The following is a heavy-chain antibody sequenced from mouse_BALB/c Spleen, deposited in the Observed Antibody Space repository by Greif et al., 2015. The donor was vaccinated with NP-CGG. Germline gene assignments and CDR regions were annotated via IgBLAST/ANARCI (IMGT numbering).Heavy chain of an antibody. D-gene: IGHD2-1*01. Sequence: QVQLKESGAELVRPGVSVKISCKGSGYTFTDYAMHWVKQSHAKSLEWIGVISTYYGDASYNQKFKGKATMTVDKSSSTAYMELARLTSEDSAIYYCARGGYYGNHYFDYWGQGTTLTVSS. J-gene: IGHJ2*01. CDR1: GYTFTDYA. CDR2: ISTYYGDA. CDR3: ARGGYYGNHYFDY. V-gene: IGHV1S137*01.